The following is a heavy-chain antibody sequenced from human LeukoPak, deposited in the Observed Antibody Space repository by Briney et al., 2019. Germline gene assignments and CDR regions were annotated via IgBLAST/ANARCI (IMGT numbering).Heavy chain of an antibody. CDR2: IRAYIGKP. CDR1: GYTFPSYG. Sequence: ASVKVSCKASGYTFPSYGFSWVRQAPGQRLEWMGWIRAYIGKPKYVQKLQGRVTMTTDTSTSTAYMELRSLRSDDTAVYYCARVRDYYDSSGVLDYWGQGTLVTVSS. D-gene: IGHD3-22*01. CDR3: ARVRDYYDSSGVLDY. V-gene: IGHV1-18*01. J-gene: IGHJ4*02.